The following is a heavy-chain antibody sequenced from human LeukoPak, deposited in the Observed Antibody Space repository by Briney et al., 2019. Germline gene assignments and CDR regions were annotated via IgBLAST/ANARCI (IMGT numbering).Heavy chain of an antibody. V-gene: IGHV1-69*13. D-gene: IGHD6-13*01. J-gene: IGHJ4*02. CDR2: IIPIFGTA. Sequence: GASVKVSCKASGGTFSSYAISWVRQAPGQGLEWMGGIIPIFGTANYAQKFQGRVTITADESTSTAYMELSSLRSEDTAVYYCASGYSSSWYNIFDYWGQGTLVTVSS. CDR1: GGTFSSYA. CDR3: ASGYSSSWYNIFDY.